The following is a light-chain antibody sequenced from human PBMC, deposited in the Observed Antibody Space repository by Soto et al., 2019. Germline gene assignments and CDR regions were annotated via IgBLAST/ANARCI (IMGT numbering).Light chain of an antibody. J-gene: IGLJ1*01. CDR3: SSYTSSSTLYV. CDR2: EVS. CDR1: SSDVGGYNY. Sequence: QSGLTQPASGSGTTGQSITISCTGTSSDVGGYNYVSWYQQHPGKAPKLMIYEVSNRPSGVSNRFSGSKSGNTASLTLSGLQAEDEADYYCSSYTSSSTLYVFGTGTKVTVL. V-gene: IGLV2-14*01.